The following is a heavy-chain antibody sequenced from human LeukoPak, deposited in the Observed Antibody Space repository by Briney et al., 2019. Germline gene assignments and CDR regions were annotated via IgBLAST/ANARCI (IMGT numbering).Heavy chain of an antibody. Sequence: SETLSLTCTVSGGSIRSSYYYWGWIRQPPGKGLEWIGSIYDSGSTYYNPSLKSRVTISVDTSKNQFSLKLSSVTAADTAVYYCARNRQLDYWGQGTLVTVSS. CDR3: ARNRQLDY. D-gene: IGHD3-10*01. V-gene: IGHV4-39*07. CDR1: GGSIRSSYYY. CDR2: IYDSGST. J-gene: IGHJ4*02.